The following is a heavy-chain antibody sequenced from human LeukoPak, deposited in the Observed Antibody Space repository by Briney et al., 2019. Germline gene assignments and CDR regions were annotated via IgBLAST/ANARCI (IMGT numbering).Heavy chain of an antibody. J-gene: IGHJ4*02. Sequence: PSETLSLTCAVYGGSFSGYYWSWIRQPPGKGLEWIGEINHSGSTNYNPSLKSRVTISVDTSKNQFSLKLSSVTAADTAVYYCARPKPHYCSSTSCYPYFDYWGQGTLVTVSS. CDR2: INHSGST. CDR3: ARPKPHYCSSTSCYPYFDY. D-gene: IGHD2-2*01. CDR1: GGSFSGYY. V-gene: IGHV4-34*01.